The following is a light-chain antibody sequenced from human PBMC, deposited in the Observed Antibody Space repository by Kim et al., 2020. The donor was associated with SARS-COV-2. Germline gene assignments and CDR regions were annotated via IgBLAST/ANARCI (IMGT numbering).Light chain of an antibody. Sequence: ASVGDRGTITCRASQTISTWLAWYQQKPGKAPNLLIYLASTLESGVPSRFIGSGSGTEFTLTIDSLQPDDFATYYCQHYSRFPYTFGQGTKVDIK. CDR2: LAS. CDR3: QHYSRFPYT. V-gene: IGKV1-5*03. CDR1: QTISTW. J-gene: IGKJ2*01.